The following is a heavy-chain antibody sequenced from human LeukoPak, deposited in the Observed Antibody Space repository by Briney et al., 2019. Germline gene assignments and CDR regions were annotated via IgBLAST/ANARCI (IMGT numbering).Heavy chain of an antibody. V-gene: IGHV1-24*01. CDR1: GYTLTKLS. CDR2: FDPEDGET. J-gene: IGHJ4*02. D-gene: IGHD3-10*01. CDR3: ATDNYYGSGSYYRFDY. Sequence: EASVKVSCTVSGYTLTKLSMHWVRQAPGKGLEWMGGFDPEDGETIYAQKFQGRVTMTEDTSTDTAYMELSSLRSEDTAVYYCATDNYYGSGSYYRFDYWGQGSLVTVSS.